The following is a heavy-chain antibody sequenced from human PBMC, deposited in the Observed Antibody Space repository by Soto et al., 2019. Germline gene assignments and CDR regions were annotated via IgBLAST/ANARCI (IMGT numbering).Heavy chain of an antibody. J-gene: IGHJ6*02. Sequence: GTSEKVPCKASGYTFTGYYMHWVRQAPGQGLEWMGWINPNSGGTNYAQKFQGRVTMTRDTSISTAYMELSRLRSDDTAVYYCAREEGYSYGTALYYYGMDVWGQGTTVTVSS. V-gene: IGHV1-2*02. D-gene: IGHD5-18*01. CDR1: GYTFTGYY. CDR2: INPNSGGT. CDR3: AREEGYSYGTALYYYGMDV.